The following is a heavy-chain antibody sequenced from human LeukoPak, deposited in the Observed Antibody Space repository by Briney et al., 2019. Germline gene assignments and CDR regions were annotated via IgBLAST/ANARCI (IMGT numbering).Heavy chain of an antibody. CDR3: ARDQNWNYDY. V-gene: IGHV1-2*02. Sequence: EAPVNDSCKSCGYTFTGYYMHEVRPAPGQGLAGMGWINPNSGGTNYAQKFQGRVTMTRDTSISTAYMELSRLRSDDTAVYYCARDQNWNYDYWGQGTLVTVSS. D-gene: IGHD1-7*01. CDR1: GYTFTGYY. CDR2: INPNSGGT. J-gene: IGHJ4*02.